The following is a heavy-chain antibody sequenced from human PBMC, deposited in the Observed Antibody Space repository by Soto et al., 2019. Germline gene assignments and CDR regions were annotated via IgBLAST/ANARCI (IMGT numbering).Heavy chain of an antibody. Sequence: QVQLVESGGGVVQPGTSLRLSCVASGFTFSTSGMHWVRQAPGKGLEWVAVISRDGSVKYDADSVKGRFTISRDTSKNTLYLQMISLRAEDTAVYYCAGEIASGYWGQGTLVTVSS. CDR3: AGEIASGY. V-gene: IGHV3-30*03. CDR2: ISRDGSVK. J-gene: IGHJ4*02. D-gene: IGHD2-21*01. CDR1: GFTFSTSG.